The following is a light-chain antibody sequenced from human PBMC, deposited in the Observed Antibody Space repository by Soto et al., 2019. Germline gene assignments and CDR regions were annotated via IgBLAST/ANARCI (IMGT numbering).Light chain of an antibody. CDR3: QQYNDWPPIT. CDR2: GAS. J-gene: IGKJ5*01. V-gene: IGKV3-15*01. Sequence: IVWTQSPDTLSLSPGERATLSCRASQSVTTQLAWYQQKPGQAPRLLIYGASTRATGIPARFSGSGSGTEFTLTIISLQSEDFAVYYCQQYNDWPPITFGQGTRLEIK. CDR1: QSVTTQ.